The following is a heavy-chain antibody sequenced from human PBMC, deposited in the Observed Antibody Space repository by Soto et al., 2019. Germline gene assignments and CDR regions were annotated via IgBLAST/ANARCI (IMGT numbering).Heavy chain of an antibody. D-gene: IGHD3-9*01. Sequence: QVQLVECGGGVVEAEKSLSLSCAGYGYAFSQYGMHCVRQAPGKGLEWVASISHAVRIRYYADSVKGPFTISRDNSKNTPYLQMNSLRVEDTAVFYSAREKDLLGLVIDYWGQRTLVIVSS. J-gene: IGHJ4*02. V-gene: IGHV3-30*19. CDR1: GYAFSQYG. CDR2: ISHAVRIR. CDR3: AREKDLLGLVIDY.